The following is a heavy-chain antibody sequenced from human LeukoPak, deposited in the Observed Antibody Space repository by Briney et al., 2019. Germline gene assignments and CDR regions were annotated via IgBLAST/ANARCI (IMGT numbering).Heavy chain of an antibody. CDR2: IYYSGST. V-gene: IGHV4-39*07. D-gene: IGHD4-17*01. CDR1: GGSISSSSYY. Sequence: SETLSLTCTVSGGSISSSSYYWGWIRQPPGKGLEWIGSIYYSGSTYYKPSLKSRVTISVDTSKNQFSLKLSAVTAADTAVYYCARGAYGDYVAWGQGTLVTVSS. CDR3: ARGAYGDYVA. J-gene: IGHJ5*02.